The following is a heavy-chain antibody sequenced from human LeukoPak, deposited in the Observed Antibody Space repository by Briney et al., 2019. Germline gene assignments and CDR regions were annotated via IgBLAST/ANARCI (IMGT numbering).Heavy chain of an antibody. D-gene: IGHD5-12*01. J-gene: IGHJ4*02. CDR1: GFTFSNYA. Sequence: AGGSLRLSCATSGFTFSNYAVSWVRQAPGKGLEWVSSISGSGGTTYYANSVKGRFTISRDNSKNTLYLQMNSLRAEDTAVYYCAKDPYRASSGLVDYWGQGTRVTVSS. V-gene: IGHV3-23*01. CDR3: AKDPYRASSGLVDY. CDR2: ISGSGGTT.